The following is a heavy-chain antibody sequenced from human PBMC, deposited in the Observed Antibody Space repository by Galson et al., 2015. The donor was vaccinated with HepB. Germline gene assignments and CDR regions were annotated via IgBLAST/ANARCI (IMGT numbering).Heavy chain of an antibody. CDR1: GYTFTSYA. V-gene: IGHV7-4-1*02. CDR2: INTNTGNP. D-gene: IGHD3-9*01. Sequence: SVKVSCKASGYTFTSYAINWVRQAPGQGLEWMGWINTNTGNPTYAQGFTGRFVFSLDTSVSTTYLQISSLKAEDTAVYYCARRAPILTGYYGGFDYWGQGTLVTVSS. CDR3: ARRAPILTGYYGGFDY. J-gene: IGHJ4*02.